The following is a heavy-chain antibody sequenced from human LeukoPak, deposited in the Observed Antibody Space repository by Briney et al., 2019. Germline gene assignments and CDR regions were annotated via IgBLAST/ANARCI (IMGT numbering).Heavy chain of an antibody. CDR1: GFTFDDYA. J-gene: IGHJ4*02. Sequence: GGSLRLSCAASGFTFDDYAMHWVRQAPGKGLEWVPGISWNSGSIGYADSVKGRFTISRDNAKNSLYLQMNSLRAEDTALYYCAKDAYYYDSSGYSPFDYWGQGTLVTVSS. D-gene: IGHD3-22*01. CDR2: ISWNSGSI. CDR3: AKDAYYYDSSGYSPFDY. V-gene: IGHV3-9*01.